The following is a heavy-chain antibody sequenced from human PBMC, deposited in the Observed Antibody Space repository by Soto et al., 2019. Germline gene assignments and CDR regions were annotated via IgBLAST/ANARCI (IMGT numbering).Heavy chain of an antibody. CDR3: AGRIAVAGTLAY. V-gene: IGHV3-23*01. Sequence: GGSLRLSCAASGLTFSSYAMSWVRQAPGKGLEWVSAISGSGGSTFYADSVKGRFTISRDNSKNTLVLQMNSLRVEDTAVYYCAGRIAVAGTLAYWGQGTLVTVSS. CDR1: GLTFSSYA. CDR2: ISGSGGST. D-gene: IGHD6-19*01. J-gene: IGHJ4*02.